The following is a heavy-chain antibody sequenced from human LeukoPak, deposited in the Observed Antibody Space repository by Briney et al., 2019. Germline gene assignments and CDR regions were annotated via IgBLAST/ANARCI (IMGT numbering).Heavy chain of an antibody. CDR3: ARESKSYDGSGSYHDS. CDR1: GGSISSYY. CDR2: IYTSGST. D-gene: IGHD3-22*01. J-gene: IGHJ4*02. Sequence: SETLSLTCTVSGGSISSYYWSWIRQPAGKGLEWIGRIYTSGSTDYNPSLRSRVTMSVDTSKNQFSLKLWSVTAADTAVYYCARESKSYDGSGSYHDSWGQGTLVTVSS. V-gene: IGHV4-4*07.